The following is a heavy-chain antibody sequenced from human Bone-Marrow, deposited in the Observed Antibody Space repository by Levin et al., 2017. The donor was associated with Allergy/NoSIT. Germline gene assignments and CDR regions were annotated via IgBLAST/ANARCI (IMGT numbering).Heavy chain of an antibody. CDR3: ARQLYSYSSGWFDF. Sequence: GESLKISCAASGFTLRNYAMHWVRQAPGKGLEWVALVSYDGSSTHVADSVKGRFTISRDNSKNRLSLQMNSLRPEDTAVYYCARQLYSYSSGWFDFWGQGTLVTVSS. J-gene: IGHJ5*01. D-gene: IGHD6-19*01. CDR1: GFTLRNYA. V-gene: IGHV3-30*04. CDR2: VSYDGSST.